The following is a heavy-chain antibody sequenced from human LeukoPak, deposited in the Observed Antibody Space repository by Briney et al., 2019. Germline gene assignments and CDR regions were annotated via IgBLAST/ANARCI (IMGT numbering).Heavy chain of an antibody. CDR3: ARGVDSSGYWYYFDY. Sequence: PGGCLRLSCAASGFTFADYGMSWVRHAPGKWMEWVCGINWNGGSTGYADSVKGRFTISRDNAKNSLYLQMNSLRAEDTALYYCARGVDSSGYWYYFDYWGQGTLVTVSS. CDR1: GFTFADYG. V-gene: IGHV3-20*04. J-gene: IGHJ4*02. CDR2: INWNGGST. D-gene: IGHD3-22*01.